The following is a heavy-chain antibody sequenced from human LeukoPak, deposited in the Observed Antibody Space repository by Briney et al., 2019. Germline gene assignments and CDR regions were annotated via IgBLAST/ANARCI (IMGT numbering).Heavy chain of an antibody. Sequence: PGGSLRLSCAASGFTFSSYAMSWIRQPPGKGLEWIGEINHSGSTNYNPSLKSRVTISVDTSKNQFSLKLSSVTAADTAVYYCARGRPYTYYDFWSGYYPDNFDYWGQGTLVTVSS. J-gene: IGHJ4*02. V-gene: IGHV4-34*01. CDR3: ARGRPYTYYDFWSGYYPDNFDY. CDR2: INHSGST. D-gene: IGHD3-3*01. CDR1: GFTFSSYA.